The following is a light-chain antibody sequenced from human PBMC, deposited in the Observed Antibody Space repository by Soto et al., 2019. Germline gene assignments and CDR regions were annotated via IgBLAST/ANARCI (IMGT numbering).Light chain of an antibody. CDR2: LGS. V-gene: IGKV2-28*01. CDR3: MQSLQTPRT. CDR1: QSLLHSNGYNC. Sequence: DIVMTQSPLSLPVTPGEPASISCRSSQSLLHSNGYNCLDWYLQKPGQSPQLLIYLGSNRASGVPDRFSGSGSGTDFTLKISRVEAVDVGIYYCMQSLQTPRTFGQGTKVEIK. J-gene: IGKJ1*01.